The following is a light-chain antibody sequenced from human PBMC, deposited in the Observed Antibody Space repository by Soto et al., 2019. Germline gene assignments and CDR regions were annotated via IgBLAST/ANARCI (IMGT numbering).Light chain of an antibody. Sequence: SYELTQPPSVSVSPGQTARITCSGDALPKQYAYWYQQKPGQAPVLVIYKDSERPSGIPERFSGSSSGTTFTLTISGVQAEDEADYYCQAADSSGTYHVVFGGGTQLTVL. V-gene: IGLV3-25*03. CDR3: QAADSSGTYHVV. CDR2: KDS. J-gene: IGLJ2*01. CDR1: ALPKQY.